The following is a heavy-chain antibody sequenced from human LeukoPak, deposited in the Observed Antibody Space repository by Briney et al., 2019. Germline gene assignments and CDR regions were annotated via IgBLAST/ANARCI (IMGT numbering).Heavy chain of an antibody. Sequence: PGGSLRLSCAASGFSLSNYWMGWVRQAPGKGLACVANIKTDGSETYYVDSVKGRFTISRDNAKNTVYLQMNSLRAEDTAVYYCVSFYETYWGRGTLVTVSS. CDR1: GFSLSNYW. CDR2: IKTDGSET. CDR3: VSFYETY. D-gene: IGHD2/OR15-2a*01. V-gene: IGHV3-7*01. J-gene: IGHJ4*02.